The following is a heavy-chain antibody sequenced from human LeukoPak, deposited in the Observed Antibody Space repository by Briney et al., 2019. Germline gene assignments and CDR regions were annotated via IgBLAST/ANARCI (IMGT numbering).Heavy chain of an antibody. CDR2: IIPIFGTA. CDR3: ARDHGGDNYFDY. V-gene: IGHV1-69*13. J-gene: IGHJ4*02. D-gene: IGHD2-21*01. CDR1: GGTFSSYA. Sequence: VASVKVSCKASGGTFSSYAISWVRQAPGQGLEWMGGIIPIFGTANYAQKFQGRVTITADESTSTAYMELSSLRSEDTAVYYCARDHGGDNYFDYWGQGTLVTVSS.